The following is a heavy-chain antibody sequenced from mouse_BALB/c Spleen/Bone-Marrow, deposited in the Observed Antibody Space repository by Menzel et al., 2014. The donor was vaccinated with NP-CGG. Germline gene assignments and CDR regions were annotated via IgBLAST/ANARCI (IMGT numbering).Heavy chain of an antibody. CDR3: ARDYYGSSDY. D-gene: IGHD1-1*01. J-gene: IGHJ2*01. V-gene: IGHV5-6-3*01. CDR2: INSNGGST. Sequence: EVQLQQSGGGLVQPGRSLKLSCAASGFTFSSYGMSWVRQTPDKRLELVATINSNGGSTYYPDSVKGRFTISRDNAKNTLYLQMSSLKSEDTAMYYCARDYYGSSDYWGQGTTLTVSS. CDR1: GFTFSSYG.